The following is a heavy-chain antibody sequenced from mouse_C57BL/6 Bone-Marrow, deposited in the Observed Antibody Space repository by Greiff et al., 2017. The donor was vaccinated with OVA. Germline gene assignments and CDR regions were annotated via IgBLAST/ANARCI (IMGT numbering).Heavy chain of an antibody. CDR2: IYPGSGST. CDR1: GYTFTSYW. CDR3: AKGYYGSSSGYFDV. Sequence: VQLQQPGAELVKPGASVKMSCKASGYTFTSYWITWVKQRPGQGLEWIGDIYPGSGSTNYNEKFKGKATLTVDTSSSTAYMQLSSLTSEDSAVYYCAKGYYGSSSGYFDVWGTGTTVTVSS. D-gene: IGHD1-1*01. J-gene: IGHJ1*03. V-gene: IGHV1-55*01.